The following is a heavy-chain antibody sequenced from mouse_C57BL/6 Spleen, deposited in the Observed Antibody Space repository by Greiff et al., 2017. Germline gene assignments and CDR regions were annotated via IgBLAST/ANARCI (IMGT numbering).Heavy chain of an antibody. CDR3: ARWDYYGSSDY. J-gene: IGHJ2*01. CDR1: GYTFTSYW. CDR2: IYPGSGST. V-gene: IGHV1-55*01. D-gene: IGHD1-1*01. Sequence: QVQLQQPGAELVKPGASVKMSCKASGYTFTSYWITWVKQRPGQGLEWIGDIYPGSGSTKYNEKFQSKATLPLDTCSSTACMQLSRLTSEGSAVYYSARWDYYGSSDYWGQGTALTVSS.